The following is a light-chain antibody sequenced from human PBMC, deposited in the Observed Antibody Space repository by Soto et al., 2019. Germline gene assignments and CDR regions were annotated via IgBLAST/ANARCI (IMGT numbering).Light chain of an antibody. CDR1: SSNIGAGYN. CDR3: QSYDSSLSGVV. Sequence: QSVLTQPPSVPGAPGQRVTISCTGSSSNIGAGYNVHWYQQLPGTAPKLLIYVNSNRPSGVPDRFSGSKSGTSASLAITGLQAEDEADYYCQSYDSSLSGVVFGGGTKVTVL. V-gene: IGLV1-40*01. CDR2: VNS. J-gene: IGLJ2*01.